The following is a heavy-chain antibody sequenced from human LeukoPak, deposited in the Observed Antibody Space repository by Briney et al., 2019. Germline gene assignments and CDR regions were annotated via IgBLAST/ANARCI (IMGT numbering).Heavy chain of an antibody. V-gene: IGHV4-59*01. J-gene: IGHJ5*02. D-gene: IGHD2-2*01. CDR2: IYYSGST. Sequence: SETLSLTCTVSGDYISSYYWNWIRQPPGKGLEWIGYIYYSGSTNYNPSLKSRVTISINTSKNQFSLKLSSETAADTAVYYCARKYCSTTNCSPFDPWGQGTLVTVSS. CDR1: GDYISSYY. CDR3: ARKYCSTTNCSPFDP.